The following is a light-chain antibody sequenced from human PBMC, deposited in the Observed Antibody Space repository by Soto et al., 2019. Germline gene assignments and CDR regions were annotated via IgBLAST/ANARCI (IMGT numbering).Light chain of an antibody. V-gene: IGKV3-20*01. CDR1: QSIYINS. J-gene: IGKJ3*01. CDR2: AAT. CDR3: QQYGDSPFA. Sequence: EIVLTQSPGTLSLSPGERATLSCRASQSIYINSLAWYQHKRGQAPRLLIYAATVRATAVPDRFNGSGSGTDFALTISRLEVEDSAMYCCQQYGDSPFAFGPGTKLDVK.